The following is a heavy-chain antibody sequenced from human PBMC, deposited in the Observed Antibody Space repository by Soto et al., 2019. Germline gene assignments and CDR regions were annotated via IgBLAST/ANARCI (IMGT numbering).Heavy chain of an antibody. CDR1: GYNFATSW. CDR3: LTRGGDLFIYEFAS. J-gene: IGHJ5*01. CDR2: IYPGDSDT. Sequence: PGESLKISCKGSGYNFATSWIGWVRQMPGKGLEWVGIIYPGDSDTKYSPSFQGQVTISADKSINTAYLQWSSLKASDTAMYYCLTRGGDLFIYEFASRAQRTLDTGSS. D-gene: IGHD3-10*01. V-gene: IGHV5-51*01.